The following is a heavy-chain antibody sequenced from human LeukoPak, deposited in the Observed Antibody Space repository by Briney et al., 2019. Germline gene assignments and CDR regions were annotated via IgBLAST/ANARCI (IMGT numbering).Heavy chain of an antibody. D-gene: IGHD5-12*01. CDR2: IYSGGST. Sequence: GGSLRLSCAASEFSVGSNYMTWVRQAPGKGLEWVSLIYSGGSTYYADSVKGRFTISRDNSKNTLYLQMNSLRAEDTAVYYCAGGPSGYHNTGGQGTLVTVSS. CDR1: EFSVGSNY. J-gene: IGHJ4*02. CDR3: AGGPSGYHNT. V-gene: IGHV3-66*01.